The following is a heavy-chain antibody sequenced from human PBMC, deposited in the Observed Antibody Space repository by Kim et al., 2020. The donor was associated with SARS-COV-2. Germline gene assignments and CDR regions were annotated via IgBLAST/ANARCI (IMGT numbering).Heavy chain of an antibody. CDR1: GGSISSGGYY. J-gene: IGHJ6*02. V-gene: IGHV4-31*03. D-gene: IGHD5-18*01. CDR2: IYYSGST. CDR3: AREEREGYSLNYYGMDV. Sequence: SETLSLTCTVSGGSISSGGYYWSWIRQHPGKGLEWIGYIYYSGSTYYNPSLKSRVTISVDTSKNQFSLKLSSVTAADTAVYYCAREEREGYSLNYYGMDVWGPGTTVTVSS.